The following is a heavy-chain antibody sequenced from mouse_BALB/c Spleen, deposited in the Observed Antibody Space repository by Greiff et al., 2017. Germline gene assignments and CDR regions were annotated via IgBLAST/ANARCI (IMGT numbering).Heavy chain of an antibody. V-gene: IGHV5-6-5*01. CDR2: ISSGGST. CDR1: GFTFSSYA. D-gene: IGHD2-4*01. CDR3: AGGKSTMITTTWFAY. J-gene: IGHJ3*01. Sequence: EVKVVESGGGLVKPGGSLKLSCAASGFTFSSYAMSWVRQSPEKRLEWVASISSGGSTYYPDSVKGRFTICRDNARNILYLQMSSLRSEDTAMYYCAGGKSTMITTTWFAYWGQGTLVTVSA.